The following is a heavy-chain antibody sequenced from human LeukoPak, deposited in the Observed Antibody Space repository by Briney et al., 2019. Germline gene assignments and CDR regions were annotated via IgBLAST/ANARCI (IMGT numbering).Heavy chain of an antibody. V-gene: IGHV1-8*01. CDR2: MNPNSGNT. D-gene: IGHD3-3*01. J-gene: IGHJ5*02. CDR3: ARGRYYDFWSGYQLNWFDP. Sequence: ASVKVSCKASGYTFTSYDINWVRQATGQGLEWMGWMNPNSGNTGYAQKFQGRVTMTRNTSISTAYMELSSLRSEDTAVYYCARGRYYDFWSGYQLNWFDPWGQGTLVTVSS. CDR1: GYTFTSYD.